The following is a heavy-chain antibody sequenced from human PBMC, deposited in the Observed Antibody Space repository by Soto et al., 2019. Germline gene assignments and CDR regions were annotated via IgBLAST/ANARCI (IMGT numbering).Heavy chain of an antibody. Sequence: PSETLSLTCAVYGGSFSGYYWCWIRQPPGKGLGWIGEINHSGSTNYNPSLKSRVTISVDTSKNQFPLKLSSVTAADTAVYYCARKYRSGWYDGVQMAYNWFDPWGQGTLVTVSS. J-gene: IGHJ5*02. V-gene: IGHV4-34*01. CDR1: GGSFSGYY. D-gene: IGHD6-19*01. CDR2: INHSGST. CDR3: ARKYRSGWYDGVQMAYNWFDP.